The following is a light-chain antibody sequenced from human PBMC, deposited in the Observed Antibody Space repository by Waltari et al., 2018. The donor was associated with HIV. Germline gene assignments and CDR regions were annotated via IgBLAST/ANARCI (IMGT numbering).Light chain of an antibody. CDR1: SGHRSYA. CDR3: QTWGTGIRV. J-gene: IGLJ3*02. Sequence: QLVLTQSPSASASLGASVKLTCTLSSGHRSYAIAWHQQQPEKGPNYLMKVTSDGSHRKGDGIPDRFPGSSSGAERYLTISSRQSEDEAAYYCQTWGTGIRVFGGGTKLTVL. CDR2: VTSDGSH. V-gene: IGLV4-69*01.